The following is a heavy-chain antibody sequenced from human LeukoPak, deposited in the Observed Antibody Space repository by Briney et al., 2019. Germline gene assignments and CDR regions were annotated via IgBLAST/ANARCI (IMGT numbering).Heavy chain of an antibody. CDR3: ARESGSVPFYNALTGRQDYYFYYMDV. V-gene: IGHV1-69*05. CDR2: ITLISDPP. J-gene: IGHJ6*03. Sequence: SVKVYCKASGGTFSSYAISWVRQAPGQGLEWMGGITLISDPPSYAQNFQGRLTITTDESTSTFYMELSSLKFDDSAVYFCARESGSVPFYNALTGRQDYYFYYMDVWGKGTTVTVSS. D-gene: IGHD3-9*01. CDR1: GGTFSSYA.